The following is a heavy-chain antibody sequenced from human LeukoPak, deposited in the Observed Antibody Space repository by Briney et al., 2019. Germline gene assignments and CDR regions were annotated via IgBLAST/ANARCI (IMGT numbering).Heavy chain of an antibody. CDR2: IYYSGST. J-gene: IGHJ4*02. V-gene: IGHV4-59*12. CDR1: GGSISGYY. CDR3: ASWRGSYFDY. Sequence: PSETLSLTCTVSGGSISGYYWSWIRQPPGKGLEWIGYIYYSGSTNYNPSLKSRVTISVDTSKNQFSLKLSSVTAADTAVYYCASWRGSYFDYWGQGTLVTVSS. D-gene: IGHD3-3*01.